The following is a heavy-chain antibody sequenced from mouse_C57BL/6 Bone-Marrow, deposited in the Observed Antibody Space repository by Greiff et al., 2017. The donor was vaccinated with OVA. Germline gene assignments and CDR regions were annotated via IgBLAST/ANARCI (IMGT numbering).Heavy chain of an antibody. CDR3: ARHGSSYPAWFAY. V-gene: IGHV5-17*01. Sequence: EVNLVESGGGLVKPGGSLKLSCAASGFTFSDYGMHWVRQAPEKGLEWVAYISSGSSTIYYADTVKGRFTISRDNAKNTLFLQRTSLRSEDTAMYYCARHGSSYPAWFAYWGQGTLVTVSA. J-gene: IGHJ3*01. CDR1: GFTFSDYG. CDR2: ISSGSSTI. D-gene: IGHD1-1*01.